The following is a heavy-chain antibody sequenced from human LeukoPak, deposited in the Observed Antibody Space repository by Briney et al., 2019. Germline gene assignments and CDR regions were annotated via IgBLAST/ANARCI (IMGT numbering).Heavy chain of an antibody. CDR3: ARGTGGSYFDY. CDR1: GFTFDDYG. Sequence: GGSLRLSCAASGFTFDDYGMSWVRQAPGKGLEWVSGINWNGGSTGYADSVKGRFTISRDNAKNSLYLQMNSLRAEDMALYYCARGTGGSYFDYWGQGTLVTVSS. J-gene: IGHJ4*02. CDR2: INWNGGST. V-gene: IGHV3-20*04. D-gene: IGHD2-8*02.